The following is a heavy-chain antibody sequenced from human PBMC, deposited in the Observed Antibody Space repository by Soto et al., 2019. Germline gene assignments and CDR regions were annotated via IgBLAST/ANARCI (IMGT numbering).Heavy chain of an antibody. Sequence: QLEQSGSEVKEPGASVKVSCKASGYPFSRYGISWVRQAPGQGLEWMGWVSANNENTNYAQEFQGRVTMTTDASTSTAYMELRSLRSDDTAVYYRARLTWEFDTNSPLDYWGQGTLVTVSS. J-gene: IGHJ4*02. V-gene: IGHV1-18*04. CDR2: VSANNENT. CDR1: GYPFSRYG. CDR3: ARLTWEFDTNSPLDY. D-gene: IGHD1-26*01.